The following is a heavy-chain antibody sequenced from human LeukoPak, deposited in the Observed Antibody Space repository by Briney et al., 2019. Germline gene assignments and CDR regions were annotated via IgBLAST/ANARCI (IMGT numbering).Heavy chain of an antibody. V-gene: IGHV4-30-2*01. D-gene: IGHD4-17*01. Sequence: PSGTLSLTCAVSGGSISSGGYSWSWIRQPPGKGLEWIGYIYHSGSTYYNPSLKSRVTISVDRSKNQFSLKLSSVTAADTAVYYCARDREDDYGDYGWFDPWGQGTLVTVSS. CDR1: GGSISSGGYS. CDR2: IYHSGST. CDR3: ARDREDDYGDYGWFDP. J-gene: IGHJ5*02.